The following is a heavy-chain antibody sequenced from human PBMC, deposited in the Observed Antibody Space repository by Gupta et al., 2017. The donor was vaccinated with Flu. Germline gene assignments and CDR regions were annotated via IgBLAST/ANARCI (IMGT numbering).Heavy chain of an antibody. Sequence: QVQLQESGPGLVKPSETLSLTCNVSGGSIGSYYWSWIRQPPGKGLEWIGYIYHTGNTNYNPSLKSRVTISLDTSRNQFSLSLRSVTAADTALYYCVRGVQCTIGVCSNWFDPWGQGTLVTVSS. CDR2: IYHTGNT. CDR3: VRGVQCTIGVCSNWFDP. D-gene: IGHD2-8*01. J-gene: IGHJ5*02. V-gene: IGHV4-59*01. CDR1: GGSIGSYY.